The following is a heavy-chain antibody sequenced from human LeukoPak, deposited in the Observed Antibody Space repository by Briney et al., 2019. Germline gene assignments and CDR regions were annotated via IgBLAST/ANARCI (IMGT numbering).Heavy chain of an antibody. CDR3: ARDIDY. V-gene: IGHV3-48*02. CDR2: ISVGSKTI. CDR1: RFTFSTYS. J-gene: IGHJ4*02. Sequence: GGSLRLSCTASRFTFSTYSMNWVRQAPEKGLEWVSYISVGSKTIYYADSVKGRFTISRDDAKNSLYLQMNSLRDEDTAMYYCARDIDYWGQGTLVTVSS.